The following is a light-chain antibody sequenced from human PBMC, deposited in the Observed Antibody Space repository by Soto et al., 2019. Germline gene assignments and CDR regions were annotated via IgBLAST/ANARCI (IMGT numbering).Light chain of an antibody. CDR3: SSYTSSSSV. V-gene: IGLV2-14*01. CDR1: ISDVGGYNY. CDR2: EVS. Sequence: QSPLTQPASVSGSPGQSITISCTGTISDVGGYNYVSWYQQHPGKAPKLMIYEVSNRPSGVSNRFSGSKSGNTASLTISGLQAEDEADYYCSSYTSSSSVFGTGTKVTVL. J-gene: IGLJ1*01.